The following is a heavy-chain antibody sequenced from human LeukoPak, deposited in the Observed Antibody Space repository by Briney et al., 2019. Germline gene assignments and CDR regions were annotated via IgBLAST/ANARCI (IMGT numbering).Heavy chain of an antibody. J-gene: IGHJ3*02. Sequence: ASVKVSCKVSGYTLTELSMHWVRQAPGKGLEWMGGFDPEDGETIYAQKFQGRVTMTEDTSTSTAYMELRSLRSDDTAVYYCARSGFDAFDIWGQGTMVTVSS. V-gene: IGHV1-24*01. CDR1: GYTLTELS. CDR3: ARSGFDAFDI. CDR2: FDPEDGET. D-gene: IGHD3-10*01.